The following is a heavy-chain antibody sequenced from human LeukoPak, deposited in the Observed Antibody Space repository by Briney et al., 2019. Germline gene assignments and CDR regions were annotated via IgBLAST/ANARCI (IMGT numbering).Heavy chain of an antibody. CDR2: ITSSSSYT. CDR3: ARDRVYCSSTSCYPATLDY. Sequence: GGSLRLSCAAPGITFSNYNMNWVRQAPGKGLEWISAITSSSSYTFYADSVKGRFTISRDNSKNTLYLQMNSLRAEDTAVYYCARDRVYCSSTSCYPATLDYWGQGTLVTVSS. D-gene: IGHD2-2*01. J-gene: IGHJ4*02. CDR1: GITFSNYN. V-gene: IGHV3-21*01.